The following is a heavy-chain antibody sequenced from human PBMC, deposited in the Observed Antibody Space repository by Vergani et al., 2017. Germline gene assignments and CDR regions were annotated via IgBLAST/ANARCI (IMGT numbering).Heavy chain of an antibody. V-gene: IGHV3-74*01. Sequence: EVQLVESGGGLVQPGGSLRLSCAASGFTFSSYWMHWVRQAPGKGLVWVSGINGDGSSTSYADSVKGRFTISRDNAKNSLYLQMNSLRAEDTAVYYCASGIGYAGYCSGGSCYPWGQGTLVTVSS. CDR3: ASGIGYAGYCSGGSCYP. D-gene: IGHD2-15*01. CDR1: GFTFSSYW. CDR2: INGDGSST. J-gene: IGHJ5*02.